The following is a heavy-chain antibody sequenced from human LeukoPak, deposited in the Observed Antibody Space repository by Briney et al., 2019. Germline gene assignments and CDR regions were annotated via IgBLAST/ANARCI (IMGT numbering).Heavy chain of an antibody. CDR2: ISYDGSNK. D-gene: IGHD3-9*01. Sequence: GSLRLPCAASGFTFSSYGMHWVRQAPGKGLEWGAVISYDGSNKYYAGAVKGRFTISKDNSKNTLYLQMNSLRAEDTAVYYCANAPIRYFDWFPSWGQGTLVTVSS. J-gene: IGHJ5*02. CDR1: GFTFSSYG. V-gene: IGHV3-30*18. CDR3: ANAPIRYFDWFPS.